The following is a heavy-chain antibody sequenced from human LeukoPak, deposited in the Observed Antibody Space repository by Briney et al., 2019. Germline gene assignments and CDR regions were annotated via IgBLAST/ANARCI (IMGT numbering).Heavy chain of an antibody. CDR2: INPNSGGT. Sequence: GASVKVSCKASGYTFTGYYMHWVRQAPGQGLEWMGWINPNSGGTNYAQKFQGRVTMTEDTSTDTAYMELGSLRSEDTAVYYCATDTGWQTENYDFDYWGQGTPVTVSS. CDR3: ATDTGWQTENYDFDY. CDR1: GYTFTGYY. V-gene: IGHV1-2*02. J-gene: IGHJ4*02. D-gene: IGHD3-3*01.